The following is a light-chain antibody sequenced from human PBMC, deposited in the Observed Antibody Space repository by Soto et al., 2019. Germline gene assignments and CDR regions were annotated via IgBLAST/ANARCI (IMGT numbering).Light chain of an antibody. Sequence: QSALNQPASVSGSPGQSIAIYCIGTSNDVGAYNYVSWYQQHPGKAPKLLIYDVSGRPSGVSDRFSGSKSGNSASLTISGLQAEDEAAYYCSSYTTTSTVLFGGGTKVTVL. CDR1: SNDVGAYNY. CDR3: SSYTTTSTVL. CDR2: DVS. J-gene: IGLJ2*01. V-gene: IGLV2-14*01.